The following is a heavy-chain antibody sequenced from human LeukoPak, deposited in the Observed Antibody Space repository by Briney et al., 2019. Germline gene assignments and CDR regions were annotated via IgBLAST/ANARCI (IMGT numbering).Heavy chain of an antibody. CDR3: ARASLYDNSAYYLDY. CDR1: GFTFDDYG. Sequence: PGGSLRLSCAASGFTFDDYGMSWVRQAPGKGLEWVSGINWNGGSTGYADSVKGRFTISRDNAKNSLYLQMNSLRAEDTALYYCARASLYDNSAYYLDYWGQGTLVTVSS. J-gene: IGHJ4*02. D-gene: IGHD3-22*01. V-gene: IGHV3-20*04. CDR2: INWNGGST.